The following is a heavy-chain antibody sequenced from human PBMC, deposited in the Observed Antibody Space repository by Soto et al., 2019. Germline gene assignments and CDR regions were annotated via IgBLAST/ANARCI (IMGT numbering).Heavy chain of an antibody. J-gene: IGHJ6*02. V-gene: IGHV4-59*01. CDR1: GGSISSYY. Sequence: SETLSLTCTVSGGSISSYYWSWIRQPPGKGLEWIGYIYYSGSTNYNPSLKSRVTISVDTSKNQFSLKLSSVTAADTAVYYCARDQTYYYGSGSPTRYYYYGMDVWGQGTTVTVS. CDR2: IYYSGST. CDR3: ARDQTYYYGSGSPTRYYYYGMDV. D-gene: IGHD3-10*01.